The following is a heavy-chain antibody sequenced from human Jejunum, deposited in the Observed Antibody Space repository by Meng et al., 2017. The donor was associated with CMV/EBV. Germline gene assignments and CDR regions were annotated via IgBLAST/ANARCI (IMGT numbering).Heavy chain of an antibody. V-gene: IGHV1-18*01. J-gene: IGHJ4*02. CDR1: GYRFASYG. CDR3: ARVAYGANYLDS. CDR2: NSLNNGNT. Sequence: QVQLVQSGAEVKEPGASVTVSCETSGYRFASYGSSWLRQGPGQGLEWMGCNSLNNGNTNYAQNLQGRVTMTTDTSTNSAYMEVTDLRSDDTAVYYCARVAYGANYLDSWGQGTLVTVSS. D-gene: IGHD4/OR15-4a*01.